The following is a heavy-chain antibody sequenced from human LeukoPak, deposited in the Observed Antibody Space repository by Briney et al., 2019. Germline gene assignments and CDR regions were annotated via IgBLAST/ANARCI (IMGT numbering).Heavy chain of an antibody. D-gene: IGHD3-22*01. V-gene: IGHV1-69*01. Sequence: SVKVSCKASGGTFSTFPISWVRQAPGQGLEWIGGIIPIFRPNYAQKFQGRATISADLATATAYMELSSLTSEDTSVYYCATGKDRSGYYYSLDYWGQGTLVAVSS. CDR1: GGTFSTFP. CDR3: ATGKDRSGYYYSLDY. J-gene: IGHJ4*02. CDR2: IIPIFRP.